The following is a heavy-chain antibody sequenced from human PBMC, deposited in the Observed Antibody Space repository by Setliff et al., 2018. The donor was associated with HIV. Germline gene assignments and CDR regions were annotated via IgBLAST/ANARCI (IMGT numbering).Heavy chain of an antibody. Sequence: SETLSLTCAVSGASDISYIWWSWVRQPPGKGLEWIGEVYHTGSTNLNPSLKSRVTISIDKAKNQISLRLTSVTAADTAVYFCARGGNSAAAWFDSWGQGTLVTVSS. CDR3: ARGGNSAAAWFDS. D-gene: IGHD5-18*01. V-gene: IGHV4-4*02. CDR1: GASDISYIW. CDR2: VYHTGST. J-gene: IGHJ5*01.